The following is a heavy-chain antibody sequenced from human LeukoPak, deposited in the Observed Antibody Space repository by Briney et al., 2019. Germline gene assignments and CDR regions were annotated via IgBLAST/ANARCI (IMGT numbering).Heavy chain of an antibody. CDR2: IYYSGST. Sequence: SETLSLTCTVSGGSISNGNYYWSWIRQHPGKGLEWLGYIYYSGSTYYNPSLKSRVTISVDTSKNQFSLKLSSVTAADTAIYYCARRPYYYDNSGYSKGWFGPWGQGTLVTVSS. CDR3: ARRPYYYDNSGYSKGWFGP. V-gene: IGHV4-31*03. D-gene: IGHD3-22*01. CDR1: GGSISNGNYY. J-gene: IGHJ5*02.